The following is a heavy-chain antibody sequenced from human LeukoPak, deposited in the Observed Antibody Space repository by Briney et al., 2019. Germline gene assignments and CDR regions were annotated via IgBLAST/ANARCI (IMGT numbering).Heavy chain of an antibody. Sequence: LETLSLTCAVSGDSISNNKWWTWVRQPPGKGLEWIGEIFHSGITNYNPSLKSRVTISVDKSKNQFSLKLYSVTAADTAVYYCAKEGSRGYSYGPWGQGILVTVSS. CDR1: GDSISNNKW. CDR3: AKEGSRGYSYGP. D-gene: IGHD5-18*01. CDR2: IFHSGIT. J-gene: IGHJ4*02. V-gene: IGHV4-4*02.